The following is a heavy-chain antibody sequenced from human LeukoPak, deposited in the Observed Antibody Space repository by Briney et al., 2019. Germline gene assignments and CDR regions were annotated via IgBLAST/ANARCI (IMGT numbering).Heavy chain of an antibody. J-gene: IGHJ3*02. CDR2: ISSSGSTI. CDR3: ARAPYYYDSSGYYMDAFDI. V-gene: IGHV3-11*01. CDR1: GFTFSDYY. Sequence: PGGSLRLSCAASGFTFSDYYMCWIRQAPGKGLEWVSYISSSGSTIYYADSVKGRFTISRDNAKNSLYLQMNSLRAEDTAVYYCARAPYYYDSSGYYMDAFDIWGQGTMVTVSS. D-gene: IGHD3-22*01.